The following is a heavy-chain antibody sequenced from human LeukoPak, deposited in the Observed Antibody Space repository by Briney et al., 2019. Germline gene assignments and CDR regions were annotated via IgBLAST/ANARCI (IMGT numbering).Heavy chain of an antibody. J-gene: IGHJ4*02. CDR3: AREEYSSSWFQEYYFDY. V-gene: IGHV3-33*01. Sequence: GGSLRLSCAASGFTFSSYGMHWVRQAPGKGLEWVAVIWYDGSNKYYADSVKGRFTISRDNSKNTLYLQMNSLRAEDTAVYYCAREEYSSSWFQEYYFDYWGQGTLVTVSS. D-gene: IGHD6-13*01. CDR1: GFTFSSYG. CDR2: IWYDGSNK.